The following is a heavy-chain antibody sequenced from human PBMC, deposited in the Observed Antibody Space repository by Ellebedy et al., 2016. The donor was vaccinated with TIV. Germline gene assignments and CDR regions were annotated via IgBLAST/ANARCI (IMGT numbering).Heavy chain of an antibody. CDR1: EFSLRSYE. J-gene: IGHJ6*02. D-gene: IGHD2-15*01. Sequence: GESLKISCAASEFSLRSYEMNWVRQPLGMGLQWVSYISSSGTNINYADSVKGRFTISRDNAKNSVYLQMNSLRVEDTAVYYCARRPYCSGGSCGMDVWGQGTAVTVSS. CDR2: ISSSGTNI. CDR3: ARRPYCSGGSCGMDV. V-gene: IGHV3-48*03.